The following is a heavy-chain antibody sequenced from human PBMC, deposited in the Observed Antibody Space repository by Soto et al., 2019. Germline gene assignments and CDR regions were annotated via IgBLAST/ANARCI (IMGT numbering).Heavy chain of an antibody. Sequence: GGSLRLSCAASGFTFSSYGMHWVRQAPGKGLEWVAVISYDGSNKYYADSVKGRFTISRDNSKNTLYLQMNSLRAEDTAVYYCATASGDFDYWGQGTLVTVSS. CDR3: ATASGDFDY. CDR2: ISYDGSNK. J-gene: IGHJ4*02. CDR1: GFTFSSYG. V-gene: IGHV3-30*03. D-gene: IGHD3-10*01.